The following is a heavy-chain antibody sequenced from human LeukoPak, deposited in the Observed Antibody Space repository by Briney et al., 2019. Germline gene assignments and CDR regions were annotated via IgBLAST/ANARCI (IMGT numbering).Heavy chain of an antibody. V-gene: IGHV1-24*01. J-gene: IGHJ4*02. CDR1: GYTLTELS. Sequence: ASVKVSCKVSGYTLTELSMHWVRQAPGKGLEWMGGFDPEDGETIYAQKFQGRVTMTEDTSTDTAYMELSSLRSEDTAVYYCATGKRYYYDSSGLDYWGQGTLVTVSS. CDR3: ATGKRYYYDSSGLDY. D-gene: IGHD3-22*01. CDR2: FDPEDGET.